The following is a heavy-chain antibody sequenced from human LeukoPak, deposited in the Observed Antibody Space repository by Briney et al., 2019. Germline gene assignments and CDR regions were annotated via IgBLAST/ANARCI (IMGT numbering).Heavy chain of an antibody. CDR3: ARDRSLVVVPAAGSVSFDY. Sequence: ASVKVSCKASGYTFTDYGINWVRQAPGQGPEWMGWISTLYGNKNFAQKFQGRVTMTRDTSISTAYMELSRLRSDDTAVYYCARDRSLVVVPAAGSVSFDYWGQGTLVTVSS. V-gene: IGHV1-18*01. D-gene: IGHD2-2*01. CDR1: GYTFTDYG. CDR2: ISTLYGNK. J-gene: IGHJ4*02.